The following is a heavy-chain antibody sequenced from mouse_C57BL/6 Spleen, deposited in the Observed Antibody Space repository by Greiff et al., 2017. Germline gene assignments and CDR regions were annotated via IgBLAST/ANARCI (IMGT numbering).Heavy chain of an antibody. CDR2: IDPNSGGN. CDR3: ARGGYGDY. CDR1: GYTFTSYW. Sequence: VQLQQPGAELVKPGASVKLSCKASGYTFTSYWMHWVKQRPGRGLDWIGRIDPNSGGNKYNEKFKSKATLTVYKPSSTAYMQLSSLTSEDSAGYYCARGGYGDYWGQGTTLTVSS. J-gene: IGHJ2*01. V-gene: IGHV1-72*01. D-gene: IGHD2-2*01.